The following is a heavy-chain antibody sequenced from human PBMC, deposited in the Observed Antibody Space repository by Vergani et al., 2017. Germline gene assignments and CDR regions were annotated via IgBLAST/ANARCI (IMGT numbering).Heavy chain of an antibody. D-gene: IGHD1-26*01. V-gene: IGHV3-73*01. CDR1: GFTFSGSA. J-gene: IGHJ3*02. Sequence: EVQLLESGGGLVQPGGSLKLSCAASGFTFSGSAMHWVRQASGKGLEWVGRIRSKANSYATAYAASVKGRFTISRDDSKNTAYLQMNSLKTEDTAVYYCTRVVGSYTDACDIWGQGTMVTVSS. CDR3: TRVVGSYTDACDI. CDR2: IRSKANSYAT.